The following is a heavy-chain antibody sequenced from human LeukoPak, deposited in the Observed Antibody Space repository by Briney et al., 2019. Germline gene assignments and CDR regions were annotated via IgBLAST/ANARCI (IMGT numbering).Heavy chain of an antibody. CDR1: GYTFTGYY. V-gene: IGHV1-2*02. CDR2: INPNSGGT. J-gene: IGHJ5*02. D-gene: IGHD2-2*01. CDR3: ARDLIVVVPAAIDDWFDP. Sequence: ASVKVSCKASGYTFTGYYMHWVRQAPGQGLEWMGWINPNSGGTNYAQKFQGRVTMTRDTSISTAYMELSRLRSDDTAVYYCARDLIVVVPAAIDDWFDPWGQGTLVTVSS.